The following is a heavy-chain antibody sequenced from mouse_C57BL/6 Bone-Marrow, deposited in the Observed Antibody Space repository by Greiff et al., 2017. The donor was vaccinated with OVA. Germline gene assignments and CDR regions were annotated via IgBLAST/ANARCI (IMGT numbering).Heavy chain of an antibody. J-gene: IGHJ3*01. D-gene: IGHD2-3*01. Sequence: QVQLQQSGVELARPGASVKLSCKASGYTFTSYGISWVKQRTGQGLEWIGEIYPRSGNTYYNEKFKGKATLTADKSSSTAYMELRSLTSEDSAVYFCARNGYYPWFAYWGQGTLVTVSA. CDR1: GYTFTSYG. CDR3: ARNGYYPWFAY. CDR2: IYPRSGNT. V-gene: IGHV1-81*01.